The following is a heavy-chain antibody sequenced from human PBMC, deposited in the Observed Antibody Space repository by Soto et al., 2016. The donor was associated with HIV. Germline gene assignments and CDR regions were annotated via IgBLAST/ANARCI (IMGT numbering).Heavy chain of an antibody. CDR1: GFTFSSYA. CDR2: ISYDGSNK. D-gene: IGHD6-13*01. CDR3: ARDPRHSSSWYFSGSGLDY. J-gene: IGHJ4*02. Sequence: VQLVESGGGVVQPGRSLRLSCAASGFTFSSYAMHWVRQAPGKGLEWVSVISYDGSNKHYADSVKGQFTISRDNSKNTLYLQMNSLRAEDTAVYYCARDPRHSSSWYFSGSGLDYVGPGNPGHRLL. V-gene: IGHV3-30*04.